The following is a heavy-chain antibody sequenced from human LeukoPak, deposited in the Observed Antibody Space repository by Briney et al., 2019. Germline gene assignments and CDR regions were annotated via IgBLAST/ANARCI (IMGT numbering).Heavy chain of an antibody. CDR3: AKVTISDGSFDY. D-gene: IGHD3-10*01. CDR1: GFTFNTYG. CDR2: IRHDESNI. Sequence: PGGSLRLSCAASGFTFNTYGMHWVRQAPGKGLEWVAFIRHDESNIFYADSVKGRFTISRDNSKNTLYLQMNSLRAEDTAVYYCAKVTISDGSFDYWGQGTLVTVSS. J-gene: IGHJ4*02. V-gene: IGHV3-30*02.